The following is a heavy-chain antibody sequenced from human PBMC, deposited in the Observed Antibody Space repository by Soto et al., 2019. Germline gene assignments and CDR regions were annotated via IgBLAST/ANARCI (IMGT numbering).Heavy chain of an antibody. D-gene: IGHD2-15*01. CDR3: AREPEYCSGGSCRAENWLDP. CDR1: GGSISSGGYY. CDR2: IYYSGST. J-gene: IGHJ5*02. V-gene: IGHV4-31*03. Sequence: SETLSLTCTVSGGSISSGGYYWSWIRQHPGKGLEWIGYIYYSGSTYYNPSLKSRVTISVDTSKNQFSLKLSSVTAADTAVYYCAREPEYCSGGSCRAENWLDPWGQGNLGTGS.